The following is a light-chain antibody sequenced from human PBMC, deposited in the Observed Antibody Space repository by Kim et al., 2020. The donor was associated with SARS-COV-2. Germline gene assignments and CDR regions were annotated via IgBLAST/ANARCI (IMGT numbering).Light chain of an antibody. CDR3: GTWYSSLSAGI. J-gene: IGLJ2*01. CDR2: DST. Sequence: GQKVIIPCSGSTSNIGTNYVSWYQQLPGTAPKLLIYDSTERPSGIPDRFSASKSGTSATLGITGLQTGDEAVYYCGTWYSSLSAGIFGGGTQLTVL. CDR1: TSNIGTNY. V-gene: IGLV1-51*01.